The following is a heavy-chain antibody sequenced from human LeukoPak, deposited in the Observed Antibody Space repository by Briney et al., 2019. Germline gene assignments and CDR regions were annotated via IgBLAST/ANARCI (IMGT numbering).Heavy chain of an antibody. J-gene: IGHJ4*02. CDR3: AKVLSGSQDY. V-gene: IGHV3-23*01. CDR2: ITGGAENT. Sequence: GGSLRLSCAASGFTFSGHAMSWVRQAPGNGLNWLSTITGGAENTYYAGSVKGRFTISRDNSKNTVYLQMDSLRVEDTAVYYCAKVLSGSQDYWGQGTLVTVFS. CDR1: GFTFSGHA. D-gene: IGHD1-26*01.